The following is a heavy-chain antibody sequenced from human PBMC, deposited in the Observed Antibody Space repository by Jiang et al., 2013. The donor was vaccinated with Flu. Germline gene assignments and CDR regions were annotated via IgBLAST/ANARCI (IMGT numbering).Heavy chain of an antibody. J-gene: IGHJ4*02. V-gene: IGHV1-18*01. CDR2: IRADSSII. D-gene: IGHD5-18*01. CDR1: GNTLSIYG. Sequence: GAEVKKPGTSVKVSCNISGNTLSIYGFSWLRQAPGQGLEWMGWIRADSSIINYAQNFQGRVTMTTDTSTSTAYMELRSPRSDDTAVYYCARARAVTDFFDYWGQGTLVTVSS. CDR3: ARARAVTDFFDY.